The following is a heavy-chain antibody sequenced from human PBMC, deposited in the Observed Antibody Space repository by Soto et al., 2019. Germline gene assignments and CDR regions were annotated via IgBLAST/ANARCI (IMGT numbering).Heavy chain of an antibody. CDR2: ISYDGSNK. D-gene: IGHD2-2*01. J-gene: IGHJ6*02. V-gene: IGHV3-30*18. CDR1: GFTFSSYG. CDR3: AKDGGYCISTSCDPGGYYYGMDV. Sequence: PGGSLRLSCAASGFTFSSYGMHWVRQAPGKGLEWVAVISYDGSNKYYADSVKGRFTISRDNSKNTLYLQMNSLRAEDTAVYYCAKDGGYCISTSCDPGGYYYGMDVWGQGTTVTVSS.